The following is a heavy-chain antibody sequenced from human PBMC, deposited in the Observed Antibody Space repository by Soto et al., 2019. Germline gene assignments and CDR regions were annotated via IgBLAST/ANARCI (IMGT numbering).Heavy chain of an antibody. CDR3: ARDPSYYGMDV. CDR2: IIPSNGTA. J-gene: IGHJ6*02. Sequence: SVKVSCKASGGTFSSSAISWLRQAPGQRLEWMGWIIPSNGTANYAQKFQGRVTITRDTSASTAYMELSSLRSEDTAVYYCARDPSYYGMDVWGQGTTVTVSS. V-gene: IGHV1-69*05. CDR1: GGTFSSSA.